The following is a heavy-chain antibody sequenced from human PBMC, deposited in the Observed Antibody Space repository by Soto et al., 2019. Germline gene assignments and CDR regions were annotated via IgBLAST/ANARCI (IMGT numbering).Heavy chain of an antibody. J-gene: IGHJ6*02. Sequence: GESLKISCKGSGYSFTSYWISWVRQMPGKGLEWMGRIDPSDSYTNYSPSFQGHVTISADKSISTAYLQWSSLKASDTAMYYCAMDLTQGIAVAGQTPYGMDVWGQGTTVTVSS. CDR2: IDPSDSYT. D-gene: IGHD6-19*01. V-gene: IGHV5-10-1*01. CDR3: AMDLTQGIAVAGQTPYGMDV. CDR1: GYSFTSYW.